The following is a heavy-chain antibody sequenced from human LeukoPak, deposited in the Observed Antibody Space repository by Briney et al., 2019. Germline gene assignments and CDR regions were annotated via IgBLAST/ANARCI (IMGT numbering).Heavy chain of an antibody. CDR3: ARQGEMATWGAFDI. V-gene: IGHV5-51*01. J-gene: IGHJ3*02. Sequence: GESLKISCKGSGYTFGNYWIAWVRQMPGKGLEWMGVIYAGDSDTRYSPSFQGQVTISADKSISTAYLQWSSLKASDTAMYYCARQGEMATWGAFDIWGQGTMVTVSS. D-gene: IGHD5-24*01. CDR2: IYAGDSDT. CDR1: GYTFGNYW.